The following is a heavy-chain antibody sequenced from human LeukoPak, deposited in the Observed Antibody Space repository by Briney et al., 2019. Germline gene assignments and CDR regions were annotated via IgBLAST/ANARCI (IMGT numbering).Heavy chain of an antibody. J-gene: IGHJ4*02. V-gene: IGHV4-34*01. Sequence: PPETLSLIFAVYGVYFCGYFWSWIRQPPGKGLELIGEINHSGSTNYNPSLKSRVTISVDTSKNQFSLKLSSVTAADTAVYYCARGGGYCSSTSCSYYFDYWGQGTLATVSS. CDR1: GVYFCGYF. CDR3: ARGGGYCSSTSCSYYFDY. CDR2: INHSGST. D-gene: IGHD2-2*01.